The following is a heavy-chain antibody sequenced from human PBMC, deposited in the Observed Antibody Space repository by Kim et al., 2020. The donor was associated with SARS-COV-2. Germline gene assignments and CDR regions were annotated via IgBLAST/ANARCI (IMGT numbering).Heavy chain of an antibody. Sequence: ASVMVSCKASGYTFTGYYMHWVRQAPGQGLEWMGWINPNSGGTNYAQKFQGRVTMTRDTSISTAYMELSRLRSDDTAVYYCARVWGYCTNGVCYRYYMDVWGKGTTVTVSS. J-gene: IGHJ6*03. CDR3: ARVWGYCTNGVCYRYYMDV. D-gene: IGHD2-8*01. V-gene: IGHV1-2*02. CDR2: INPNSGGT. CDR1: GYTFTGYY.